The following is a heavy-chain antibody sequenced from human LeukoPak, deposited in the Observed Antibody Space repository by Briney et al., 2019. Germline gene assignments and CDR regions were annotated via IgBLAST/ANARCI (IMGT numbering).Heavy chain of an antibody. J-gene: IGHJ5*02. Sequence: GASVKVSCKASGYTFTSHGISWVRQAPGQGLEWMGWINPNSGGTNYAQKFQGRVTMTRDTSISTAYMELSRLRSDDTAVYYCARRGHPWLQFDPWGQGTLVTVSS. CDR3: ARRGHPWLQFDP. CDR2: INPNSGGT. D-gene: IGHD5-24*01. V-gene: IGHV1-2*02. CDR1: GYTFTSHG.